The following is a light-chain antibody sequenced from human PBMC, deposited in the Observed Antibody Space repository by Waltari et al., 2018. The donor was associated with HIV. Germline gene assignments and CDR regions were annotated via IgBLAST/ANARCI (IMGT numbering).Light chain of an antibody. V-gene: IGKV3-20*01. CDR3: QQYGSLQWT. CDR1: QSVTSTY. CDR2: GAS. J-gene: IGKJ1*01. Sequence: EIVLTQSPGTLYLSPGESATLSCRASQSVTSTYFAWYQQKPGQAPRLLIYGASSRATGIPDRFSGTGSGTDFTLTISRLEPEDFALYYCQQYGSLQWTFGQGTKVEIK.